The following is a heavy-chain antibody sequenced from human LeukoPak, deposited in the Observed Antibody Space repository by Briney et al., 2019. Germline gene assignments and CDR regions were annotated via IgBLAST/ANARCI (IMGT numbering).Heavy chain of an antibody. CDR3: AREGGPYRPLDY. J-gene: IGHJ4*02. CDR1: GGSFSGYY. V-gene: IGHV4-34*01. CDR2: INHSGST. Sequence: SETLSLTCAVYGGSFSGYYWSWIRQPPGKGLEWIGEINHSGSTNYNPSLKSRVTISVDASKNQSSLKLSSVTAADTAVYYCAREGGPYRPLDYSGQGTLVTVSS.